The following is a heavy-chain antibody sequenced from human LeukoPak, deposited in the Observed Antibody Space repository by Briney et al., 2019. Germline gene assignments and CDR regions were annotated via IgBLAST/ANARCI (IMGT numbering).Heavy chain of an antibody. J-gene: IGHJ4*02. Sequence: NPGGSLRLSCAASGFTFSTYSMNWVRQAPGKGPEWVSSISGSSSYIYYADSVKGRFTISRDNANNSLYLQMKRLRAEDRAVYYCARDSRAVAGTGFYWGQGTLVTVSS. CDR1: GFTFSTYS. D-gene: IGHD6-19*01. V-gene: IGHV3-21*01. CDR2: ISGSSSYI. CDR3: ARDSRAVAGTGFY.